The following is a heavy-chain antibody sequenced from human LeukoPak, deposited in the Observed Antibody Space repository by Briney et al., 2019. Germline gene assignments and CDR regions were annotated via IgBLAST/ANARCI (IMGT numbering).Heavy chain of an antibody. Sequence: PSETLSLTCTVSGGSISSSSYYWGWIRQPPGKGLEWIGSIYYSGSTYYNPSLKSRVTISVDTSKNQISLKLSSVTAADTAVYYCARVGTYYYDSSGYLDYFDYWGQGTLVTVSS. CDR1: GGSISSSSYY. CDR3: ARVGTYYYDSSGYLDYFDY. CDR2: IYYSGST. V-gene: IGHV4-39*07. D-gene: IGHD3-22*01. J-gene: IGHJ4*02.